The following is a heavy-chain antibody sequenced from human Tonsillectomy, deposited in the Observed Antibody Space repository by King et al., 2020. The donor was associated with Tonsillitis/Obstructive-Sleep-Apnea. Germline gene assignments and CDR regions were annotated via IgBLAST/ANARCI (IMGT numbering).Heavy chain of an antibody. D-gene: IGHD1-26*01. V-gene: IGHV3-15*01. CDR3: ATDWGSGTYYVRAFDV. Sequence: VQLVESGGGLVKPGGSLRLSCAASGVTFSNAWMSWVRQAPGKGPEWVGRIKSKSKGETTDYTAPVRGRFTISRDDSKNTLFLQMNSLKTEDPAVYYCATDWGSGTYYVRAFDVWGLGTMVTVSS. CDR2: IKSKSKGETT. J-gene: IGHJ3*01. CDR1: GVTFSNAW.